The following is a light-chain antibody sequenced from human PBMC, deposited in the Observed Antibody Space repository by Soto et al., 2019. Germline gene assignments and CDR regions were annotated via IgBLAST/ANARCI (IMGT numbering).Light chain of an antibody. Sequence: EIVMTQSPATLSVSPGETATLSCRASQSITSELAWYQQKPGQPPRLLIYGASTRATGVPARFTGSGSGSEFTLTISGLQSEDVAVYYCQHGHNWPLTFGEGTRLEI. CDR3: QHGHNWPLT. CDR1: QSITSE. CDR2: GAS. V-gene: IGKV3-15*01. J-gene: IGKJ2*01.